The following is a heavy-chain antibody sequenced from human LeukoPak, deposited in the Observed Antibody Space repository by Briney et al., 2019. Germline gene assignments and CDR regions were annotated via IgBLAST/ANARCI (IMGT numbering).Heavy chain of an antibody. CDR2: INIDGTST. D-gene: IGHD5-12*01. Sequence: PGGSLRLSCAASGFTFSSNRMHWVRQAPGKGLVWVSRINIDGTSTTYADSVKGRFTISRDNAKNTLYLQMHSLRAEDTAVYYCARGTQISGNDLDYWGQGTLVTVSS. CDR3: ARGTQISGNDLDY. CDR1: GFTFSSNR. V-gene: IGHV3-74*01. J-gene: IGHJ4*02.